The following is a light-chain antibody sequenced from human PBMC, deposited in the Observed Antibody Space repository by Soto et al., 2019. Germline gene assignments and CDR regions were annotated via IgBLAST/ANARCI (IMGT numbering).Light chain of an antibody. J-gene: IGLJ1*01. Sequence: QSALTQPASVSGSPGQSITISCTGTSSDDGGYNYVSWYQQHPGKAPKLIIYEVSYRPSGVSNRFSGSKSGNTASLTISGLQAEDEADYYCSSYTSSSTDVFGTGTKVTVL. CDR1: SSDDGGYNY. CDR2: EVS. CDR3: SSYTSSSTDV. V-gene: IGLV2-14*01.